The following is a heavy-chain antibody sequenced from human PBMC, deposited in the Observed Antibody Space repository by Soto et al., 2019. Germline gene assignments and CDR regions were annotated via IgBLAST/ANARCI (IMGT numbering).Heavy chain of an antibody. D-gene: IGHD5-18*01. CDR3: AKDLRGIQLWLQGDFDY. CDR1: GFTFSSYG. J-gene: IGHJ4*02. Sequence: QVQLVESGGGVVQPGRSLRLSCAASGFTFSSYGMHWVRQAPGKGLEWVAVISYDGSNKYYADSVKGRFTISRDNSKNTLYLQMNSLRAEDTAVYYCAKDLRGIQLWLQGDFDYWGQGTLVTVSS. CDR2: ISYDGSNK. V-gene: IGHV3-30*18.